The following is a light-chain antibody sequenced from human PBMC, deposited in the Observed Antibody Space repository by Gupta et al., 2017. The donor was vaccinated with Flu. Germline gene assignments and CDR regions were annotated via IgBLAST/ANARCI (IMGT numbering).Light chain of an antibody. Sequence: DVVMRQSPLSLSVTLGQAASISCRSSQSLVYKNGITYLNWFQQRPGQSPRRLIYEVSNRDSGVTDRFSGTGSVTDFTLKSIRVEAEDVGVYYCRRGAHPWTFGQGTRLEI. V-gene: IGKV2-30*01. CDR2: EVS. CDR1: QSLVYKNGITY. J-gene: IGKJ2*02. CDR3: RRGAHPWT.